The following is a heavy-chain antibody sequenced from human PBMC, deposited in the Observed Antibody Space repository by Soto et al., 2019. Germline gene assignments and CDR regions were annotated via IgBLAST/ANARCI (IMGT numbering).Heavy chain of an antibody. J-gene: IGHJ3*02. CDR1: GGSISSYY. V-gene: IGHV4-59*01. D-gene: IGHD6-6*01. Sequence: SETLSLTCTVSGGSISSYYWSWIRQPPGKGLEWIGYIYYSGSTNYNPSLKSRVTISVDTSKNQFSLKLSSVTAADTAVYYCAIIAARPGAAFDIWGQGTMVTVSS. CDR2: IYYSGST. CDR3: AIIAARPGAAFDI.